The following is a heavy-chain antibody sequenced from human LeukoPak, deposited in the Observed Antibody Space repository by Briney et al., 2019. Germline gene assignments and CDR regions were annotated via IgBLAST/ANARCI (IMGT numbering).Heavy chain of an antibody. J-gene: IGHJ4*02. CDR3: AREDTAMVTY. CDR2: IYLSGST. Sequence: SETLSLTCSVSGGSISNYYWNWIRQPPGRGLEWIGYIYLSGSTNYNPSLKSRVTMSVGTSKNQFSLKLSSVTAADTAVYYCAREDTAMVTYWGQGTLVTVSS. V-gene: IGHV4-59*12. CDR1: GGSISNYY. D-gene: IGHD5-18*01.